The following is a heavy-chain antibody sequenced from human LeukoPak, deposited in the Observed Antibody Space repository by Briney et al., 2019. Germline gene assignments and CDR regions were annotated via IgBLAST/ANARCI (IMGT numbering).Heavy chain of an antibody. D-gene: IGHD3-22*01. CDR2: INPNNGGT. Sequence: ASVKVSXKASGYTFTGYYMHWVRQAPGQGPEWMGWINPNNGGTNYAQKFQARVTMTRDTSVSTAYVELRRLRSDDTAIYYCATSMNGFSSGSYYFDYWGQGTLVTVSS. J-gene: IGHJ4*02. CDR1: GYTFTGYY. CDR3: ATSMNGFSSGSYYFDY. V-gene: IGHV1-2*02.